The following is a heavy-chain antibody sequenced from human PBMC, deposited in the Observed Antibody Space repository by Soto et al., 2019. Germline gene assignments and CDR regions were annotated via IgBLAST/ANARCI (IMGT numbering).Heavy chain of an antibody. CDR1: GVSISNYY. Sequence: SETLSLTCTVSGVSISNYYWSWIRQPAGKGLEWIGRLSTSGNTNYNPSLKSRVTMSLDTSKNQFSLMLNSVTAADTAVYYCRRDFDYWGQGTLVTVSS. CDR3: RRDFDY. D-gene: IGHD6-6*01. J-gene: IGHJ4*02. CDR2: LSTSGNT. V-gene: IGHV4-4*07.